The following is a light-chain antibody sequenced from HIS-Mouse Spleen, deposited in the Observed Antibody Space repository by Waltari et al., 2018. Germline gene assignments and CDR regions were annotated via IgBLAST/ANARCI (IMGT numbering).Light chain of an antibody. V-gene: IGLV3-10*01. CDR2: EDS. Sequence: SYELTQPPSVSVSPGQTARITCSGDALPKKYAYWYQQKSGQAPVLVIYEDSKRPSGIPERFSESSSGTMATLTISGAQVEDEADYYCYSTDSSGNHRVFGGGTKLTVL. CDR3: YSTDSSGNHRV. CDR1: ALPKKY. J-gene: IGLJ2*01.